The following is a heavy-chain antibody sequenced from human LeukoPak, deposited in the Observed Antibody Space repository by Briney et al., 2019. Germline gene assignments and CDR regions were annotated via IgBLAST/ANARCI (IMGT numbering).Heavy chain of an antibody. D-gene: IGHD3-10*01. Sequence: ASVTVSCKASGSTFPSLGLSWVRQPPGQGFEWLGWISAYNGNTNYAQKLQGRVTMTTDTSTSTAYMELRSLRSDDTAVYYCARDRVMVRGVTDYWGQGTLVTVSS. V-gene: IGHV1-18*01. J-gene: IGHJ4*02. CDR3: ARDRVMVRGVTDY. CDR2: ISAYNGNT. CDR1: GSTFPSLG.